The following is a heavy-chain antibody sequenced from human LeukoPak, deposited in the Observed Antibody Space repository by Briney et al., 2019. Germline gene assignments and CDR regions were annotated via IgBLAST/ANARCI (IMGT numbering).Heavy chain of an antibody. V-gene: IGHV1-8*01. CDR2: MNPNSGDT. CDR3: ARDAQELRYYDFWSGYYPTRTNWFDP. J-gene: IGHJ5*02. D-gene: IGHD3-3*01. CDR1: GYTFTNND. Sequence: ASVKVSCKASGYTFTNNDINWVRQAPGQGLEWMGWMNPNSGDTGYAQKFQGRVTMTRDTSISTAYMELSRLRSDDTAVYYCARDAQELRYYDFWSGYYPTRTNWFDPWGQGTLVTVSS.